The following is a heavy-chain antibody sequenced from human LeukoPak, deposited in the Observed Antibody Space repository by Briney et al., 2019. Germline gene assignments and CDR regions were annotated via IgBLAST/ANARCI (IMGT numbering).Heavy chain of an antibody. J-gene: IGHJ4*02. Sequence: GGSLRLSCAASGFTFSSYNMNWVRQAPGKGLEWVSSISISSYYIYYADSVKGRFTISRDNAKNSLYLQMNSLRAEDTAVYCCARVCRDGYKAIDYWGQGTLVAVSS. CDR3: ARVCRDGYKAIDY. CDR2: ISISSYYI. D-gene: IGHD5-24*01. V-gene: IGHV3-21*01. CDR1: GFTFSSYN.